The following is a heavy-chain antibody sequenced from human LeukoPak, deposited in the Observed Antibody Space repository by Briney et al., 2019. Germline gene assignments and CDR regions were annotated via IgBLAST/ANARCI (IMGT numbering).Heavy chain of an antibody. J-gene: IGHJ4*02. D-gene: IGHD5-12*01. CDR1: GFTFSNAW. CDR2: SKSKTDGGTT. V-gene: IGHV3-15*01. Sequence: GGPLRLSCAASGFTFSNAWMSWLRQAPGKGREWVGRSKSKTDGGTTDYAAPVKGRFTISRDDSKNTLYLQMNSLKTEGTAVYTTDVATVNDYWGQGTLVTVSS. CDR3: DVATVNDY.